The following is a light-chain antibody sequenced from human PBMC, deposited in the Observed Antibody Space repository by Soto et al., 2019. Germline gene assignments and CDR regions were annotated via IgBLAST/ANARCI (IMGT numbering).Light chain of an antibody. V-gene: IGLV2-8*01. Sequence: QSVLTQPPSASGSPGQSVPIACTGTRSDVGGYKYVSWYQQHPGKAPKLMIYEVNKRPSGVPDRFSGSKSGHTASLTVSGLQADDEADYFCSSYAGRNIVLFGGGTKVTVL. CDR3: SSYAGRNIVL. CDR1: RSDVGGYKY. CDR2: EVN. J-gene: IGLJ2*01.